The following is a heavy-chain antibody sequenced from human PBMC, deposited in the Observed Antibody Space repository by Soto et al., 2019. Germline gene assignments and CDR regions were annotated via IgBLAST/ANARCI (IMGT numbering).Heavy chain of an antibody. J-gene: IGHJ6*02. CDR2: TYFRSKWNY. D-gene: IGHD6-6*01. Sequence: SQTLSLTCAISGDSVSANNAAWNWIRQSPSRGLEWLGRTYFRSKWNYDYAESVKSRLTITPDTTNNQISLQLNSVIPEDAAVYDGVRQPLANLALYGMDVWGQGTTVTVSS. CDR3: VRQPLANLALYGMDV. CDR1: GDSVSANNAA. V-gene: IGHV6-1*01.